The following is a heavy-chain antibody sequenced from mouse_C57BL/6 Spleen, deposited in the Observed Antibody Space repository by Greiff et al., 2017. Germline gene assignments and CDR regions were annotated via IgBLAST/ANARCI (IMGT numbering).Heavy chain of an antibody. CDR3: ARSGNYAMDY. CDR2: IYPGGGYT. V-gene: IGHV1-63*01. CDR1: GYTFTNYW. Sequence: QVQLQQSGAELVRPGTSVKMSCKASGYTFTNYWIGWAKQRPGHGLEWIGDIYPGGGYTNYNEKFKGKATLTADKSSSTAYMQFSSLTSEDSAIYYCARSGNYAMDYWGQGTSVTVSS. J-gene: IGHJ4*01. D-gene: IGHD3-1*01.